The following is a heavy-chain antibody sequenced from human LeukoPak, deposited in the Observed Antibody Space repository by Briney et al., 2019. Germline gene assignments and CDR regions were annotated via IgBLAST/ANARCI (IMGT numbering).Heavy chain of an antibody. Sequence: SETLSLTCAVSGGSIGTYYWSWIRQPPGEGLEWIGYVYYNGNTNYIPSLKSRVTISVDTSKNQFSLKLNSVTAADTAVYFCARRVAVTARYYFDFWGQGTLVTVSS. CDR1: GGSIGTYY. CDR3: ARRVAVTARYYFDF. J-gene: IGHJ4*02. CDR2: VYYNGNT. V-gene: IGHV4-59*08. D-gene: IGHD6-19*01.